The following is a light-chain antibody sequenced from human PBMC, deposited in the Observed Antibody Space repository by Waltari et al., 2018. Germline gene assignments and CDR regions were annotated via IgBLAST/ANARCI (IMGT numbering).Light chain of an antibody. Sequence: QSVLTQPPSVSAAPGQKVTIACPGSSSTSGNSYVSWYHQFPGAAPKLLIYDNNKRPSGIPDRFSASKSGTSATLDITGLQIGDEADYYCATWDNSLTEVVFGGGTKLTVL. CDR1: SSTSGNSY. V-gene: IGLV1-51*01. J-gene: IGLJ3*02. CDR2: DNN. CDR3: ATWDNSLTEVV.